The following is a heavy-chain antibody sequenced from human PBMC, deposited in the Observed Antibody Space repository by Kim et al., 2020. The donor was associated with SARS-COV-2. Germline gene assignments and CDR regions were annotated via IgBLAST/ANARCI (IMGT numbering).Heavy chain of an antibody. CDR3: VKGLVARTSGRFDY. D-gene: IGHD5-12*01. Sequence: ADSVKGRFTISRDNSKSTLYLQMSSLRAEDSAVYYCVKGLVARTSGRFDYWGHGTLVTVSS. V-gene: IGHV3-64D*06. J-gene: IGHJ4*03.